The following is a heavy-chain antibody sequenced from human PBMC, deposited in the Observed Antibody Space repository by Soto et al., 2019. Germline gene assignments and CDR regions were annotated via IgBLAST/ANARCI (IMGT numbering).Heavy chain of an antibody. CDR2: INWNSGSI. Sequence: EVQLVESGGGLVQPGRSLRLSCAASGFTFDEYVMHWVRQAPGKGLERVSGINWNSGSIGYADSVRGLFTISRDNAKNSLYLQMNSLRAEDTALYYCAKDKGYSYGRVHYYYGMDVWGPGTTVTVSS. D-gene: IGHD5-18*01. J-gene: IGHJ6*02. CDR3: AKDKGYSYGRVHYYYGMDV. CDR1: GFTFDEYV. V-gene: IGHV3-9*01.